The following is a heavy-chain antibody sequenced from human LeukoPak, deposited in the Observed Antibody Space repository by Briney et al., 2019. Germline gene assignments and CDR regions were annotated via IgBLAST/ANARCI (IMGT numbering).Heavy chain of an antibody. CDR1: GASISSYY. D-gene: IGHD2-2*01. V-gene: IGHV4-59*01. Sequence: PSETLSLTCTVSGASISSYYWSWIRQPPGKGLEWIGYIYYSGSTNYNPSLKSRVTISVDTSKNQFSLKLSSVTAADTAVYYCARGELAPALDYWGQGTLVTVSS. J-gene: IGHJ4*02. CDR2: IYYSGST. CDR3: ARGELAPALDY.